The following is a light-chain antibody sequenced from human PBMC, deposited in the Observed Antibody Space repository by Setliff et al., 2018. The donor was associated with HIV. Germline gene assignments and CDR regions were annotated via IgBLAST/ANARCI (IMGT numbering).Light chain of an antibody. J-gene: IGKJ1*01. Sequence: DIVMIQSPDSLAVSLGERATINCKSRQSVFYNSNNKNYLAWYQQKPGQPPKLLIYWASTRASGVPDRFSGSGSGTDFTLTISSLQAEDVAVYYCQQYFSTPQAFGQGTKVDIK. V-gene: IGKV4-1*01. CDR1: QSVFYNSNNKNY. CDR2: WAS. CDR3: QQYFSTPQA.